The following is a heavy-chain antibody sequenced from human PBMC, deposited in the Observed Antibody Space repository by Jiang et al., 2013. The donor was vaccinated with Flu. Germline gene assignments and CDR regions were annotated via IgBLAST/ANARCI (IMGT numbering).Heavy chain of an antibody. CDR2: ILQVQVYN. CDR1: GAVSLATVLL. Sequence: LSLTCXISGAVSLATVLLGTGSGSPHREALSGWKDILQVQVYNDYAVSVKSRITINPDTSKNQFSLQLNSVTPEDTAVYYCAREEYYYDSSGYYYPRSSPPFDYWGQGTLVTVSS. J-gene: IGHJ4*02. V-gene: IGHV6-1*01. CDR3: AREEYYYDSSGYYYPRSSPPFDY. D-gene: IGHD3-22*01.